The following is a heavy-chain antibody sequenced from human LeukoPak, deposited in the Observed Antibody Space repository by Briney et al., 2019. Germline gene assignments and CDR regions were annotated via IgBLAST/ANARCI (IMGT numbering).Heavy chain of an antibody. V-gene: IGHV1-18*01. CDR2: MSAYNVNT. Sequence: GASVTVSCKSSGYSFPSYGISWVRQAPRRGLEWVGWMSAYNVNTNYAHKPQGRGTITTDTTTSTTYMEQRSLRADDTAVYYCARAGPYSSGWLRSGYYYYYMDVGGKGTTVTVSS. D-gene: IGHD6-19*01. J-gene: IGHJ6*03. CDR3: ARAGPYSSGWLRSGYYYYYMDV. CDR1: GYSFPSYG.